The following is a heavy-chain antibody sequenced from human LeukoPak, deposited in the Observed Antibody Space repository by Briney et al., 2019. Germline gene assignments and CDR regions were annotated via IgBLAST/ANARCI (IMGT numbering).Heavy chain of an antibody. CDR1: GFTFSSYA. D-gene: IGHD4-17*01. CDR2: ISYDGSNK. Sequence: GRSLRLSCAASGFTFSSYAMYWVRQAPGKGLEWVAVISYDGSNKYYADSVKGRFTISRDNSKNTLYLQMNSLRAEDTAVYYCARAYGDYGNQPSHYYYYYGMDVWGQGTTVTVSS. V-gene: IGHV3-30-3*01. CDR3: ARAYGDYGNQPSHYYYYYGMDV. J-gene: IGHJ6*02.